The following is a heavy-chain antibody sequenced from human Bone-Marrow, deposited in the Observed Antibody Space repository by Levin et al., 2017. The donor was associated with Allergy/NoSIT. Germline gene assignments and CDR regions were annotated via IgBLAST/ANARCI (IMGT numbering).Heavy chain of an antibody. D-gene: IGHD7-27*01. Sequence: LAGGSLRLSCAASGFTFKDYWMNWVRQVPGKGPMWISRINQAGSYTRYADSVRGRFTISRDNAKTTLFLQMHGLTAEDTAVYYCERENSNRVSWGQGSLVTVSS. CDR2: INQAGSYT. CDR3: ERENSNRVS. V-gene: IGHV3-74*01. CDR1: GFTFKDYW. J-gene: IGHJ4*02.